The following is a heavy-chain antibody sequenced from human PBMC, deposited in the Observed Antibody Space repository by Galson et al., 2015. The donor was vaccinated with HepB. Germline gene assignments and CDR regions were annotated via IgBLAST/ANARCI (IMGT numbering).Heavy chain of an antibody. CDR1: GYSFTSYW. V-gene: IGHV5-51*03. CDR2: IYPGDSDT. D-gene: IGHD6-6*01. Sequence: QSGAEVKKPGESLKISCKGSGYSFTSYWIGWVRQMPGKGLEWMGIIYPGDSDTRYSPSFQGQVTISADKSISTAYLQWSSLKASDTTMYYCARRVSIAARKGKPDPNYGMDVWGQGTTVTVSS. CDR3: ARRVSIAARKGKPDPNYGMDV. J-gene: IGHJ6*02.